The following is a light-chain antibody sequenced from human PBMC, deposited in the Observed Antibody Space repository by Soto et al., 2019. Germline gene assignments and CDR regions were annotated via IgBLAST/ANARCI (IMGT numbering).Light chain of an antibody. CDR2: DAS. CDR3: QQYNSYSPT. Sequence: DIQMTQSPSTLSASVGDRVTITCRASQSINSWLAWYQQKPGKAPKFLIYDASSLESGVPSRFNGSGSGTEFTLTISSLQPDDFATYYGQQYNSYSPTFGQGTKVDIK. CDR1: QSINSW. V-gene: IGKV1-5*01. J-gene: IGKJ1*01.